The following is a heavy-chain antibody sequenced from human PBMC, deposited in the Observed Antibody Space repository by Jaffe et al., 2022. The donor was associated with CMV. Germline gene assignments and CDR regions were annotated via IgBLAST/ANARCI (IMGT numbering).Heavy chain of an antibody. J-gene: IGHJ6*02. CDR2: ISYDGSNK. CDR3: AKDMRYMVRGVWHGMDV. CDR1: GFTFSSYG. Sequence: QVQLVESGGGVVQPGRSLRLSCAASGFTFSSYGMHWVRQAPGKGLEWVAVISYDGSNKYYADSVKGRFTISRDNSKNTLYLQMNSLRAEDTAVYYCAKDMRYMVRGVWHGMDVWGQGTTVTVSS. V-gene: IGHV3-30*18. D-gene: IGHD3-10*01.